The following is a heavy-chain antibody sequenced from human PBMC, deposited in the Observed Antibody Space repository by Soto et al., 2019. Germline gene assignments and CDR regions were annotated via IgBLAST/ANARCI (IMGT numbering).Heavy chain of an antibody. CDR1: GFTFSSYA. Sequence: GGSLRLSCAASGFTFSSYAMHWVRQAPGKGLEWVAVISYDGSNKYYADSVKGRFTISRDNSKNTLYLQMNSLRAEDTAVYYCAKPGTAMVDYYYYGMDVWGQGTTVTVSS. CDR3: AKPGTAMVDYYYYGMDV. CDR2: ISYDGSNK. D-gene: IGHD5-18*01. J-gene: IGHJ6*02. V-gene: IGHV3-30*18.